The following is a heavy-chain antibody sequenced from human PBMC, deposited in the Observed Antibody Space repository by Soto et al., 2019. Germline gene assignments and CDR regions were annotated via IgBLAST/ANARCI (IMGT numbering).Heavy chain of an antibody. CDR2: ISNTGSTT. CDR3: AKELRPNDC. V-gene: IGHV3-23*01. D-gene: IGHD4-17*01. Sequence: EVQLLESGGGLGQPGGSLRLSRAASGFTFSRSAMTWVRQPPGKGLEWVSSISNTGSTTYYADSVRGRFTIFRDTSKDTLYLQMNGLRAEDTAVYYCAKELRPNDCWGQGTLVTVSS. CDR1: GFTFSRSA. J-gene: IGHJ4*02.